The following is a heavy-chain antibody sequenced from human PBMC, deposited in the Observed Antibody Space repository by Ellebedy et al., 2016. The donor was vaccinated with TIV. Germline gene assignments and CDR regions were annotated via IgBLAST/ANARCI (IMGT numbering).Heavy chain of an antibody. Sequence: GGSLRLSCAASGVTFSSYWMSWVRQAPGKGLEWVANIRQDGSEKYYVDSVKGRFTISRDNAKNSLYLQMNSLRAEDTAVYYCARGPGYSLPFDYWGQGTLVTVSS. CDR1: GVTFSSYW. CDR2: IRQDGSEK. D-gene: IGHD3-9*01. CDR3: ARGPGYSLPFDY. V-gene: IGHV3-7*01. J-gene: IGHJ4*02.